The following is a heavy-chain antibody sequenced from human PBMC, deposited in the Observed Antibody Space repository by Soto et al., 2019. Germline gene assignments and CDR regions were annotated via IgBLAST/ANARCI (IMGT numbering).Heavy chain of an antibody. J-gene: IGHJ6*02. CDR3: AHRTYYYGMDV. Sequence: GASVKVSCKASGGTFSSYAISWVRQAPGQGLEWMGGIIPIFGTANYAQKFQGRVTITADESTSTAYMELSSLRSEDTATYYCAHRTYYYGMDVWGQGTTVTVSS. V-gene: IGHV1-69*13. CDR2: IIPIFGTA. CDR1: GGTFSSYA.